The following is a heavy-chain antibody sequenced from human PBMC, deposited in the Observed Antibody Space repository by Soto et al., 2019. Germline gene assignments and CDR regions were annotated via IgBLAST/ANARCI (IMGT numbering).Heavy chain of an antibody. J-gene: IGHJ3*02. D-gene: IGHD1-1*01. Sequence: PSETLSLTCTVSGGSISSYYWSWIRQPPGKGLEWIGYIYYSGSTNYNPSLKSRVTISVDTSKNQFSLKLSSVTAADTAVYYCARDGNHDAFEIWGQGTMVTVSS. CDR1: GGSISSYY. CDR3: ARDGNHDAFEI. CDR2: IYYSGST. V-gene: IGHV4-59*01.